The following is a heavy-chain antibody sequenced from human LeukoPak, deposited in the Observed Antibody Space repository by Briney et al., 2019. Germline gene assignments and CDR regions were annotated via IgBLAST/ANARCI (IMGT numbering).Heavy chain of an antibody. D-gene: IGHD3-22*01. CDR2: IDSGGSDT. CDR3: AKEDYSYESTGYYQLGAFDV. V-gene: IGHV3-74*01. Sequence: PGGSLRLSCAASGFTFSRHWMHWVRQAPGKGLVWVSRIDSGGSDTRYADFVGGRFTISRDNAKNTLYLQMNSLRPEDTALYYCAKEDYSYESTGYYQLGAFDVWGQGTMVTVSS. CDR1: GFTFSRHW. J-gene: IGHJ3*01.